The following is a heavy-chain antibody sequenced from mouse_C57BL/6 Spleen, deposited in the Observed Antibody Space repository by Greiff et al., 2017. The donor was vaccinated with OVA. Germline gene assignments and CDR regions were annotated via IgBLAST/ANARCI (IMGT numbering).Heavy chain of an antibody. CDR3: ARSGGRGFDD. D-gene: IGHD3-1*01. Sequence: VKLQQPGAELVRPGSSVKLSGKASRYTFTSYWLRWVKQRPIQGLEWIGNLDPSDSETHYNQKFKDKATLTVDKYSSSAYLQLSSLRSEDSAVYYCARSGGRGFDDRGQGSTLTGSS. CDR1: RYTFTSYW. J-gene: IGHJ2*01. CDR2: LDPSDSET. V-gene: IGHV1-52*01.